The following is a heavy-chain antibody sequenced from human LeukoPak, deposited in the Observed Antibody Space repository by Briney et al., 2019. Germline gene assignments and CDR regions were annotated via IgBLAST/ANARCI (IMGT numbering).Heavy chain of an antibody. D-gene: IGHD5-12*01. CDR2: ISYDGSNK. CDR1: GFTFSSYA. Sequence: GGSLRLSCAASGFTFSSYAMHWVRQAPGKGLEWVAVISYDGSNKYYADSVKGRFTISRDNSKNTLYLQMNSLRAEDTAVYYCARVQYRLSVDIVATEGENDVDYWGQGTLITVSS. J-gene: IGHJ4*02. CDR3: ARVQYRLSVDIVATEGENDVDY. V-gene: IGHV3-30-3*01.